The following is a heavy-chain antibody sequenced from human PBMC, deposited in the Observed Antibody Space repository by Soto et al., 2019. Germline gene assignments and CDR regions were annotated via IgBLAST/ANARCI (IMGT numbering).Heavy chain of an antibody. CDR2: IYYTGST. CDR1: GGSISNGGYY. J-gene: IGHJ4*02. D-gene: IGHD3-22*01. CDR3: ARNQITYYDNMNGSLYYFDC. V-gene: IGHV4-31*03. Sequence: NPSETLSLTCTVSGGSISNGGYYWTWIRQHPGKGLEAIGHIYYTGSTFYNPSLKGRVAISIDTSKNQFSLKLTSVTAADTAIYYSARNQITYYDNMNGSLYYFDCWGQGTLVTVSS.